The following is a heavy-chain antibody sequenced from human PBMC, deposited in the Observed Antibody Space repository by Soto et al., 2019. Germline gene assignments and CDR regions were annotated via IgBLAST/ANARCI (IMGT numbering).Heavy chain of an antibody. J-gene: IGHJ4*02. Sequence: QVQLVESGGGVVQPGRSLRLSCAASGFTFSSYGMHWVRQAPGKGLEWVAVISYDGSNKYYADSVKGRFTISRDNSKNTLYLQMNSLRAEDTAVYYCAKDLSPPLLWFGELFDYWGQGTLVTVSS. CDR2: ISYDGSNK. V-gene: IGHV3-30*18. CDR3: AKDLSPPLLWFGELFDY. D-gene: IGHD3-10*01. CDR1: GFTFSSYG.